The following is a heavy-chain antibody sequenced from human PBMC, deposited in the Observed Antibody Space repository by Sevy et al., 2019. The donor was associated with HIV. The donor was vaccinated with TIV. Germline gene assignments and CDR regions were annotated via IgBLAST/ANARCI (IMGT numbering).Heavy chain of an antibody. CDR3: ARGGDIVVVVAASDAYYYYGMDV. CDR1: GGTFSSYA. Sequence: ASVKVSCKASGGTFSSYAISCVRQAPGQGLEWMGGIIPIFGTANYAQKFQGRVTITADESTSTAYMELSSLRSEDTAVYYCARGGDIVVVVAASDAYYYYGMDVWGQGTTVTVSS. CDR2: IIPIFGTA. J-gene: IGHJ6*02. V-gene: IGHV1-69*13. D-gene: IGHD2-15*01.